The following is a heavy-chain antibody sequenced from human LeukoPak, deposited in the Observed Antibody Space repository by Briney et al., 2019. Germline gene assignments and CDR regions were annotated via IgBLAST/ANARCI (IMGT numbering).Heavy chain of an antibody. V-gene: IGHV1-69*06. J-gene: IGHJ4*02. CDR3: AWGNNAYCSGGSCYPN. CDR1: GGTFSSYA. Sequence: SVKVSCKASGGTFSSYAISWVRQAPGQGLEWMGGIIPIFGTANYAQKFQGRVTITADKSTSTAYMELSSLRSEDTAVYYCAWGNNAYCSGGSCYPNWGQGTLVTVSS. D-gene: IGHD2-15*01. CDR2: IIPIFGTA.